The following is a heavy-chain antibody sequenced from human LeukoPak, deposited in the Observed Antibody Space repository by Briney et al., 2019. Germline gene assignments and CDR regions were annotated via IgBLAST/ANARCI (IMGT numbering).Heavy chain of an antibody. V-gene: IGHV3-21*01. CDR1: GFTFSSYS. J-gene: IGHJ5*02. D-gene: IGHD5-18*01. Sequence: GGSLRLSCAASGFTFSSYSMNWVRQAPGKGLEWVSSISSSSSYIYYADSVKGRFTISRDNAKNSLYLQMNSLRAEDTAVYYCASRIQLWFIELWGQGTLVTVSS. CDR2: ISSSSSYI. CDR3: ASRIQLWFIEL.